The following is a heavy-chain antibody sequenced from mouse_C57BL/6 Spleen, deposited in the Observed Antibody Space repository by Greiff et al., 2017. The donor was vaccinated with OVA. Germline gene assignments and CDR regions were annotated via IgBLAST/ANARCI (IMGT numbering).Heavy chain of an antibody. V-gene: IGHV1-50*01. CDR3: ARKVGSYGNYQFAY. CDR2: IDPSDSYT. CDR1: GYTFTSYW. Sequence: VQLQQPGAELVKPGASVKLSCKASGYTFTSYWMQWVKQRPGQGLEWIGEIDPSDSYTNYNQKFKGKATLTVDTSSSTAYMQLSSLTSEDSAVYYCARKVGSYGNYQFAYWGQGTLVTVSA. J-gene: IGHJ3*01. D-gene: IGHD2-1*01.